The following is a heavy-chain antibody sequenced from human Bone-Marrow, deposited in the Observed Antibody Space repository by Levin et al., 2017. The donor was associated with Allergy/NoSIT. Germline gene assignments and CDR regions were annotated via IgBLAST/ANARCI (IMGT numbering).Heavy chain of an antibody. CDR2: ITSSGDST. D-gene: IGHD3-22*01. Sequence: PGGSLRLSCAASGFTFRHYTMNWVRQAPGKGLEWVSCITSSGDSTYYADSVKGRFTISRDNAKNSLYLQLNRLRDEDTAIYYCARDPAKGYYDRSDYSGEQWGQGALVTVSS. CDR1: GFTFRHYT. V-gene: IGHV3-48*02. J-gene: IGHJ4*02. CDR3: ARDPAKGYYDRSDYSGEQ.